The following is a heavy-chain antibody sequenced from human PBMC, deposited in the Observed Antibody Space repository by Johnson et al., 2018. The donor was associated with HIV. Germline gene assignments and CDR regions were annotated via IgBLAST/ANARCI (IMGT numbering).Heavy chain of an antibody. CDR3: AREPSGDAFDI. Sequence: QVQLVESGGGVVQSGRSLRLSCAASGFTFSSYAMHWVRQAPGKGLEWVAVISYDGSNTEYEDSVKGRFTISRDNSKNTLYLQMNSLRAEDTAVYYCAREPSGDAFDIWGQGTMVTVSS. CDR1: GFTFSSYA. CDR2: ISYDGSNT. J-gene: IGHJ3*02. D-gene: IGHD1-14*01. V-gene: IGHV3-30-3*01.